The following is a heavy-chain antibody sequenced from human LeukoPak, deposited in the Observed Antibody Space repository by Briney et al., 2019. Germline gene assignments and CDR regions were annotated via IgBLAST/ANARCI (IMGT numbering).Heavy chain of an antibody. CDR1: GGSISSYY. J-gene: IGHJ6*02. Sequence: SETLSLTCTVSGGSISSYYWSWIRQPPGKGLEWIGYIYYSGSTNYNPSLKSRVTISVDTSKNQFSLKLSSVTAADTAVYYCARTVTSCAACYYYGMDVWGQGTTVTVSS. V-gene: IGHV4-59*01. D-gene: IGHD2-2*01. CDR3: ARTVTSCAACYYYGMDV. CDR2: IYYSGST.